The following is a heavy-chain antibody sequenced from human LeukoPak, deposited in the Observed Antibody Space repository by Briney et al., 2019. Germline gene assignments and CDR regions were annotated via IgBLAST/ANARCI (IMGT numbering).Heavy chain of an antibody. J-gene: IGHJ4*02. V-gene: IGHV4-4*02. Sequence: SETLSLTCGVSGGSISSTNWWNWVRQAPGQGLAWIGEIFHSGYIKYNPSLKSRVTMSLDKSKNQFSLQLSSVTAADTAVYYCAGQYTTNWRYFDSWGQGTLVTVSS. CDR2: IFHSGYI. CDR1: GGSISSTNW. D-gene: IGHD6-13*01. CDR3: AGQYTTNWRYFDS.